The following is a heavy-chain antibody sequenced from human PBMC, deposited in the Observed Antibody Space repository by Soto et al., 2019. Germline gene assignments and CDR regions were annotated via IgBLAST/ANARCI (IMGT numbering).Heavy chain of an antibody. Sequence: GGSLRLSCAASGFTFGSFGMSWVRQAPGKGLVWVSSINGNGVSTSYADSVRGRFTISRDNAKNTLYLQMNSLRAEDTAVYYCARSTQNLDYWGQGTLVTVSS. J-gene: IGHJ4*02. V-gene: IGHV3-74*01. CDR3: ARSTQNLDY. D-gene: IGHD1-1*01. CDR1: GFTFGSFG. CDR2: INGNGVST.